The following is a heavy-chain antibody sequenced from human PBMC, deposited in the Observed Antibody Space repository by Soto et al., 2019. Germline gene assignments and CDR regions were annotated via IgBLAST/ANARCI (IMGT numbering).Heavy chain of an antibody. Sequence: GGSLRLSCAASGFTFSSYAMIWVRQAPVNGLEFVSAISGIFGSTYCADSVKGRFTISRYNSKNTLYLQMNSLRADDTAVYYSAKDVDTAMDYFDYWGKETLVTVSS. CDR3: AKDVDTAMDYFDY. CDR2: ISGIFGST. J-gene: IGHJ4*02. CDR1: GFTFSSYA. V-gene: IGHV3-23*01. D-gene: IGHD5-18*01.